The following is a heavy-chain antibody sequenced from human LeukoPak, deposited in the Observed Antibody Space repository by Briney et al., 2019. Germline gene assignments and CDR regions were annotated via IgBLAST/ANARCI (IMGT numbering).Heavy chain of an antibody. Sequence: GSSVKVSCKASGGTFSSYAISWVRQAPGQGLEWMGWINPNSGGTNYAQKFQGRVTMTRDTSISTAYMELSRLRSDDTAVYYCASQELRFYDFWRPFDYWGQGTLVTVSS. CDR3: ASQELRFYDFWRPFDY. V-gene: IGHV1-2*02. J-gene: IGHJ4*02. CDR1: GGTFSSYA. CDR2: INPNSGGT. D-gene: IGHD3-3*01.